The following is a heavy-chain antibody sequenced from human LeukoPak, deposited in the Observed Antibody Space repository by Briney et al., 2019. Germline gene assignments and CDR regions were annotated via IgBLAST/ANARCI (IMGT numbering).Heavy chain of an antibody. CDR3: ARLPRYGGYDHFDY. V-gene: IGHV4-59*12. D-gene: IGHD5-12*01. CDR1: GDSIDSYY. CDR2: IYYRGTT. J-gene: IGHJ4*02. Sequence: SETLSLTCTVSGDSIDSYYWSWIRKPPGKGLEWIGYIYYRGTTSYNPFLKSRVTISVDTSKNQFSLKLNSVTAADTAVYYCARLPRYGGYDHFDYWGQGILVIVSS.